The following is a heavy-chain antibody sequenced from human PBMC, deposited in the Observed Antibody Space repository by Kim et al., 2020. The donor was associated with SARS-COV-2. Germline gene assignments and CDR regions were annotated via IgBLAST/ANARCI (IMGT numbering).Heavy chain of an antibody. D-gene: IGHD3-22*01. CDR1: GFTFSSYG. J-gene: IGHJ6*02. Sequence: GGSLRLSCAASGFTFSSYGMHWVRQAPGKGLEWVAVIWYDGSNKYYADSVKGRFTISRDNSKNTLYLQMNSLRAEDTAVYYCAREIYYYDSSGWYYYYGMDVWGQGTTVTVSS. V-gene: IGHV3-33*01. CDR3: AREIYYYDSSGWYYYYGMDV. CDR2: IWYDGSNK.